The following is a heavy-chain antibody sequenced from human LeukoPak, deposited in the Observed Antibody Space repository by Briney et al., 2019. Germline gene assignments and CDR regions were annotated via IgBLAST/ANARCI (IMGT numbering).Heavy chain of an antibody. CDR1: GFTFSSYS. CDR2: ITASGTAM. Sequence: GGSLRLSFAASGFTFSSYSMNWVRQAPGKGLEWVSHITASGTAMFYADSVKGRFTISRDNAKNSLYLQMNSLRDEDTAVYYCASSGSYRFDYWGQGTLVTVSS. V-gene: IGHV3-48*02. D-gene: IGHD1-26*01. CDR3: ASSGSYRFDY. J-gene: IGHJ4*02.